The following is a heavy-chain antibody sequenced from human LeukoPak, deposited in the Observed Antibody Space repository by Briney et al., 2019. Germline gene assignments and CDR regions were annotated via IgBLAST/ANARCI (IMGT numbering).Heavy chain of an antibody. V-gene: IGHV3-21*01. CDR3: ARGELYYYGSGSRYYYYYMDV. CDR1: GFTFSSYE. D-gene: IGHD3-10*01. Sequence: GGSLRLSCAASGFTFSSYEMNWVRQAPGKGLEWVSSISSSSSYIYYADSVKGRFTISRDNAKNSLYLQMNRLRAEDTAVYYCARGELYYYGSGSRYYYYYMDVWGKGTTVTISS. J-gene: IGHJ6*03. CDR2: ISSSSSYI.